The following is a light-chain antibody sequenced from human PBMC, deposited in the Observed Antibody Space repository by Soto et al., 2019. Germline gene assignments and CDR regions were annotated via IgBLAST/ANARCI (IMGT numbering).Light chain of an antibody. V-gene: IGLV2-14*01. CDR1: SSDIGGYNY. CDR2: EVS. CDR3: SPYTSSSTLYV. J-gene: IGLJ1*01. Sequence: QSALTQPASVSGSPGQSITISCAGTSSDIGGYNYVSWYQQHPGKAPKVMIYEVSNRPSGVSNRFSGSKSGNTASLTISGLQAEDEADYYCSPYTSSSTLYVFGSGTKVTV.